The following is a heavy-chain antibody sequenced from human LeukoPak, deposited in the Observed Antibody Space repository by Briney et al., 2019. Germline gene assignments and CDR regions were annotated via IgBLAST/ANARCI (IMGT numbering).Heavy chain of an antibody. CDR1: GFTFSSYW. J-gene: IGHJ4*02. CDR3: ARGIHFDY. CDR2: IKQDGSEK. Sequence: GSLRLSCLASGFTFSSYWMSWGRQAPGKGVEWVANIKQDGSEKYYVDSVKGRFTISRDNAKSSLSLQMYSLRAEDTAVYYCARGIHFDYWGQGSLVTVSS. V-gene: IGHV3-7*04.